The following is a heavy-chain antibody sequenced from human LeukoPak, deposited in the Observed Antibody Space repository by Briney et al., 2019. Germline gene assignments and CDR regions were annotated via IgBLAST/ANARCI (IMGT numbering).Heavy chain of an antibody. CDR2: IYYSGST. CDR3: ARDPGLGCSSTSCTGDYYYYGMDV. Sequence: SETLSLTCTVSGGSISSSSYYWGWIRQPPGKGLEWIGSIYYSGSTYYNPSLKSRVTISVDTSKNQFSLKLSSVTAADTAVYHCARDPGLGCSSTSCTGDYYYYGMDVWGQGTTVTVSS. J-gene: IGHJ6*02. V-gene: IGHV4-39*07. CDR1: GGSISSSSYY. D-gene: IGHD2-2*01.